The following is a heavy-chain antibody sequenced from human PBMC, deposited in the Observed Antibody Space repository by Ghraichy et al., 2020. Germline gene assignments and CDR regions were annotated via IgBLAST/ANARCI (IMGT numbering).Heavy chain of an antibody. CDR1: GVSINSGDYF. J-gene: IGHJ6*02. CDR2: VYYGVTS. V-gene: IGHV4-30-4*01. CDR3: AGLCSTSCHYSSGVDV. D-gene: IGHD2-2*01. Sequence: SETLSLTCTVSGVSINSGDYFWSWIRQPPGKGLEWIGYVYYGVTSSFVPSLKGRVTTSIDASKNQFFLNLTSATAADTAVYYCAGLCSTSCHYSSGVDVWGPWTMVTVSS.